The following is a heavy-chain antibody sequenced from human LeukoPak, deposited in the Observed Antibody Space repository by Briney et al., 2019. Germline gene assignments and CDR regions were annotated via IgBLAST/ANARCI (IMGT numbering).Heavy chain of an antibody. V-gene: IGHV1-69*05. J-gene: IGHJ4*02. CDR2: IIPIFGTA. Sequence: SVKVSCKASEGTFISYAISWVRQAPGQGLEWMGRIIPIFGTANYAQKFQGRVTITTDESTSTAYMELSSLRSEDTAVYYCARGFDGDPSYYFDYWGQGTLVTVSS. CDR1: EGTFISYA. D-gene: IGHD4-17*01. CDR3: ARGFDGDPSYYFDY.